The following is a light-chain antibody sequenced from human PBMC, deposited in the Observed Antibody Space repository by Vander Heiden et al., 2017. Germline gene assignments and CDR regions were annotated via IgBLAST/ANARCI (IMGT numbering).Light chain of an antibody. V-gene: IGKV4-1*01. Sequence: DIVMTQSPDSLAVSLGERATINCKSSQSVLYISNNKNYLAWYQQKPGQPPKLLIYWASTRESGVPDRFSGSGSGTDFTLTISSLQAEDVAIYYCQQYYSTPQTFGQRTKLEIK. CDR2: WAS. CDR1: QSVLYISNNKNY. CDR3: QQYYSTPQT. J-gene: IGKJ2*01.